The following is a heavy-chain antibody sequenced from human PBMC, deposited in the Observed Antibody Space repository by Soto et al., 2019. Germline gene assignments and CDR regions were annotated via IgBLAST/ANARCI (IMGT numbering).Heavy chain of an antibody. V-gene: IGHV3-23*01. CDR1: GFTFSSYA. J-gene: IGHJ4*02. CDR3: AKESAYCSGGSCYSDY. CDR2: ISGSGGST. Sequence: GGSLRLSCAASGFTFSSYAMSWVRQAPGKGLEWVSAISGSGGSTYYADSVKGRFTISRDNSKNTLYLQMNGLRAEDTAVYYCAKESAYCSGGSCYSDYWGQGTLVTV. D-gene: IGHD2-15*01.